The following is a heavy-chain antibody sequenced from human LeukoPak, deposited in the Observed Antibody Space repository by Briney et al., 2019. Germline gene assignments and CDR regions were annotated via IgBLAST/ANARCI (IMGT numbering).Heavy chain of an antibody. Sequence: SETLSLTCTVSGGSVSSGSYYWSWIRQPPGKGLEWIGYIYYSGSTNYNPSLKSRVTISEDTSKNQFSLKVNSVTAADTAVYYCARDRDYYDSSGSHAPYYFDFWGQGTLVTVSS. J-gene: IGHJ4*02. V-gene: IGHV4-61*01. CDR2: IYYSGST. CDR1: GGSVSSGSYY. D-gene: IGHD3-22*01. CDR3: ARDRDYYDSSGSHAPYYFDF.